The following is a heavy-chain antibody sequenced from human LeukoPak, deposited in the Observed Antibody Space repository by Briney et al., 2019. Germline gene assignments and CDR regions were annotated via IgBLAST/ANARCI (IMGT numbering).Heavy chain of an antibody. J-gene: IGHJ4*02. CDR3: ARVDYYDSSGYFY. CDR2: MNPNSGNT. Sequence: ASVKVSCKASGYTFTGYYMHWVRQAPGQGLEWMGWMNPNSGNTGYAQKFQGRVTMTRNTSISTAYMELSSLRSEDTAVYYCARVDYYDSSGYFYWGQGTLVTVSS. CDR1: GYTFTGYY. D-gene: IGHD3-22*01. V-gene: IGHV1-8*02.